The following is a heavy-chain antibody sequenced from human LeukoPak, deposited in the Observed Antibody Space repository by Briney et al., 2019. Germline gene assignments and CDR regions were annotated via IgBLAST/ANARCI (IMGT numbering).Heavy chain of an antibody. J-gene: IGHJ4*02. CDR3: ASTVVRAY. V-gene: IGHV3-30-3*01. Sequence: GGSLRLSCAASGFTFSSYAMHWVRQAPGKGLEWVAVISYDGINKYYADSVKGRFTISRDNSKNTLYLQMNSLRAEDTAVYYCASTVVRAYWGQGTLVTVSS. D-gene: IGHD4-23*01. CDR2: ISYDGINK. CDR1: GFTFSSYA.